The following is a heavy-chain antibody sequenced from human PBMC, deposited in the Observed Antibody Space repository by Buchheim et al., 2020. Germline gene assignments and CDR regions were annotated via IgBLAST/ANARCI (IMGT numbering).Heavy chain of an antibody. D-gene: IGHD3-3*02. J-gene: IGHJ4*02. V-gene: IGHV3-23*01. CDR3: AKDLHFWSGMDY. CDR2: IGGDGRS. Sequence: DVQLLHSGGGLVQPGGSLRLSCAASGFSFSTNAMSWVRQAPGRGLEWVSGIGGDGRSHYADSVQCRFTISRDSSKDTLYLQMNGLRVEDTDTYYCAKDLHFWSGMDYWGQGAL. CDR1: GFSFSTNA.